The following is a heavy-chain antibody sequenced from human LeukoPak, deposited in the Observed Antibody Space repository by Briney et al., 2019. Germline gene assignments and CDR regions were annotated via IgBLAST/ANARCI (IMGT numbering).Heavy chain of an antibody. CDR2: ISSSSSYI. CDR3: ARDSDSGSPSNVAFDI. CDR1: GFTFSSYR. V-gene: IGHV3-21*01. Sequence: PGGSLRLSCAASGFTFSSYRMNWVRQAPWKGLEWVSSISSSSSYIYYADSVKGRFTISRDNAKNSLYLQMNSLRAEDTAVYYCARDSDSGSPSNVAFDIWGQGTMVTVSS. J-gene: IGHJ3*02. D-gene: IGHD1-26*01.